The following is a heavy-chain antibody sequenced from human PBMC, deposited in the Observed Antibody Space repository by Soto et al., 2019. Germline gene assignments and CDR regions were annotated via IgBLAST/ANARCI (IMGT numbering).Heavy chain of an antibody. J-gene: IGHJ4*02. CDR3: ARDPSAGDSAGY. CDR1: GGTFSSYT. V-gene: IGHV1-69*08. D-gene: IGHD2-21*01. CDR2: IIPILGIA. Sequence: QVQLVQSGAEVKKPGSSVKVSCKASGGTFSSYTISWVRQAPGQGLEWMGRIIPILGIANYAQKFQGRLTITADNSTSTAYMELSSLRSEDTAVYYCARDPSAGDSAGYWGQGTLVTVSS.